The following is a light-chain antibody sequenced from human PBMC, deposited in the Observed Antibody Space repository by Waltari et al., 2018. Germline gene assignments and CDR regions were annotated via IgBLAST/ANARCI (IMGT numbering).Light chain of an antibody. Sequence: QSVLTQPPSVSGAPGQRVTITCTGSGPNIGAGLAVHRYKQLPGTAPKLLIYSDTNRPSGVPDRFSGSRSGTSASLAITDLQVEDEADYYCQSYDSSLSALYVFGTGTKVTVL. J-gene: IGLJ1*01. CDR3: QSYDSSLSALYV. V-gene: IGLV1-40*01. CDR1: GPNIGAGLA. CDR2: SDT.